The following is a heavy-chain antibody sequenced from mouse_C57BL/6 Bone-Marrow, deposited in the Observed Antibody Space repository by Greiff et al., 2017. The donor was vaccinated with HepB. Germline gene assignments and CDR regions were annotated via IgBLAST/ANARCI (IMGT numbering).Heavy chain of an antibody. Sequence: EVKLMESGEGLVKPGGSLKLSCAASGFTFSSYAMSWVRQTPEKRLEWVAYISSGGDYIYYADTVKGRFTISRDNARNTLYLQMSSLKSEDTAMYYCTRVGELRLAYAMDYWGQGTSVTVSS. CDR2: ISSGGDYI. CDR3: TRVGELRLAYAMDY. D-gene: IGHD3-2*02. V-gene: IGHV5-9-1*02. J-gene: IGHJ4*01. CDR1: GFTFSSYA.